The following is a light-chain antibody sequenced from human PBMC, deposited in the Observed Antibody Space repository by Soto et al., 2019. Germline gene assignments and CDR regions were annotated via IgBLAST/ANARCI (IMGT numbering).Light chain of an antibody. CDR3: QQYGSAPMFT. J-gene: IGKJ2*01. CDR1: LSLSSF. Sequence: DIVLTQSPGTLSLSPGERATLSCRASLSLSSFLAWYQQKPGQAPRLLIYGVSRRATGIPDRFSGSGSGTDFTLTIASLEPEDFAVYYCQQYGSAPMFTFGQGTKPEIK. V-gene: IGKV3-20*01. CDR2: GVS.